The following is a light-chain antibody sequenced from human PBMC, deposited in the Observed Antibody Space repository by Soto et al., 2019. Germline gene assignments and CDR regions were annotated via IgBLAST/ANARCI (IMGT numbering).Light chain of an antibody. Sequence: QTVVTQPASVSGSHGQSITISCTGTSSDIGAYNYVSWYRQHPGEAPKLIIYEVTHRPSGISSRFSGSKSGNTASLTISGLQAEDEADYYCSSYASDITHVFGGGTKVTVL. V-gene: IGLV2-14*01. CDR3: SSYASDITHV. J-gene: IGLJ3*02. CDR1: SSDIGAYNY. CDR2: EVT.